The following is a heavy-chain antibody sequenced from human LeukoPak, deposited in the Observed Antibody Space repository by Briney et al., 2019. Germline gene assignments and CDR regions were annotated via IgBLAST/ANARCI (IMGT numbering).Heavy chain of an antibody. D-gene: IGHD2-21*02. CDR2: IYSDGST. CDR1: GFTVSNNY. CDR3: ARAYCTGDCLVGYFDY. J-gene: IGHJ4*02. Sequence: GGSLRLSCAASGFTVSNNYLSWVRQAPGKGLEWVSVIYSDGSTYYADSVKGRFTISRDNSKNTLYLQMNSLRAEDTAVYYCARAYCTGDCLVGYFDYWGQGTLVTVSS. V-gene: IGHV3-53*01.